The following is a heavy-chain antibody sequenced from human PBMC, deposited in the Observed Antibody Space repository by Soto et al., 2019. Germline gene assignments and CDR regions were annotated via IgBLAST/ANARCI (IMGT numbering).Heavy chain of an antibody. J-gene: IGHJ5*01. CDR3: ARGDDFGGLKHDWFDS. D-gene: IGHD3-10*01. V-gene: IGHV4-59*01. CDR2: IFSDGST. Sequence: QVQLQESGPGLVWPSETLSLTCSVSGDSISTYYWTWIRQPPGKKPEWIGNIFSDGSTKHNPSLRSRATISLDTSKNQFFLRLTSVTPADTAVYFCARGDDFGGLKHDWFDSWGQGTLVTVSS. CDR1: GDSISTYY.